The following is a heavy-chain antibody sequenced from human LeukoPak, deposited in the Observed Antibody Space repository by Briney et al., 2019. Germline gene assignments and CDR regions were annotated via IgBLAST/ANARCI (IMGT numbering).Heavy chain of an antibody. CDR2: ISYGGSNK. V-gene: IGHV3-30*18. CDR3: AKGLGYCSGGSCYSAFGYYYGMDV. Sequence: PGRSLRLSCAASGFTFSSYGMHWVRQAPGKGLEWVAVISYGGSNKYYADSVKGRFTISRDNSKNTLYLQMNSLRAEDTAVYYCAKGLGYCSGGSCYSAFGYYYGMDVWGQGTTVTVSS. J-gene: IGHJ6*02. CDR1: GFTFSSYG. D-gene: IGHD2-15*01.